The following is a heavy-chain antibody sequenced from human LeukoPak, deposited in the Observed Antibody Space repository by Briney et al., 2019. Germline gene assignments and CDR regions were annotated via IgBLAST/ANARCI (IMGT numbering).Heavy chain of an antibody. J-gene: IGHJ4*02. CDR1: GGSISSGGYS. Sequence: SQTLSLTCAVSGGSISSGGYSWSWIRQPPGKGLEWLGYIYHSGSTYYNPSLKSRVTISVDRSKNQFSLKLSSVTAADTAVYYCARVSGGYDFWSGYYGSVYYFDYWGQGTLVTVSS. CDR2: IYHSGST. CDR3: ARVSGGYDFWSGYYGSVYYFDY. V-gene: IGHV4-30-2*01. D-gene: IGHD3-3*01.